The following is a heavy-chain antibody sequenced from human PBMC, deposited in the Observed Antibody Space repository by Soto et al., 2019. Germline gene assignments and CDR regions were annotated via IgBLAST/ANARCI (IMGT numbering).Heavy chain of an antibody. J-gene: IGHJ4*02. CDR2: IYHSGST. CDR1: GGSISSSNW. D-gene: IGHD6-13*01. CDR3: ARDGAAAGSHFAY. Sequence: KPSETLSLTCAVSGGSISSSNWWSWVRQPPGKGLEWIGEIYHSGSTNYNPSLKSRVTISVDKSKNQFSLKLSSVTAADTAVYYCARDGAAAGSHFAYWGQGTLVTVSS. V-gene: IGHV4-4*02.